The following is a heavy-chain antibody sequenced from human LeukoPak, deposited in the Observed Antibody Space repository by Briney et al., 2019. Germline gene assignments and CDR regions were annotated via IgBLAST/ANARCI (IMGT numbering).Heavy chain of an antibody. CDR2: ISYDGSNK. CDR3: AKAEGYYGSGSYRYYFDY. CDR1: GFTFSSYG. D-gene: IGHD3-10*01. Sequence: GGSLRLSCAASGFTFSSYGMHWVRQAPGKGLEWVAVISYDGSNKYYADSVKGRFTISRDNSKNTLYLQMNSLRAEDTAVYYCAKAEGYYGSGSYRYYFDYWGQGTLVTVSS. J-gene: IGHJ4*02. V-gene: IGHV3-30*18.